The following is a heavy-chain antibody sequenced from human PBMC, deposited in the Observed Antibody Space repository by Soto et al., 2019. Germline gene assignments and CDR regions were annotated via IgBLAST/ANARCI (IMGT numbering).Heavy chain of an antibody. CDR1: GGTFSKYS. CDR3: ESARFCNGNYSYFRHYYGMDV. V-gene: IGHV1-69*06. D-gene: IGHD2-15*01. Sequence: QVRLVQSGAEVKKPGSSVKVSCKVSGGTFSKYSLSWVRQTPAQGLEWMGGITPFVDTSNYAQSFLGRVTFTADKSTNTAFVDVRVGSVKETALYFCESARFCNGNYSYFRHYYGMDVWGQGTTVPVSS. J-gene: IGHJ6*02. CDR2: ITPFVDTS.